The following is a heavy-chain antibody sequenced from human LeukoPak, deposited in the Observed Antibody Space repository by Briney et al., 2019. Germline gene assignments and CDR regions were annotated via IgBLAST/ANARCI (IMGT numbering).Heavy chain of an antibody. CDR2: INPSGGST. V-gene: IGHV1-46*03. CDR3: ARAGAGYCGGDCYSTNDAFDI. J-gene: IGHJ3*02. D-gene: IGHD2-21*01. Sequence: ASVKVSCKASGYTFTSYYMHWVRQAPGQGLEWMGIINPSGGSTSYAQKFQGRVTMTRDTSTSTVYMELSSLRSEDTAVYYCARAGAGYCGGDCYSTNDAFDIWGQETMVTVSS. CDR1: GYTFTSYY.